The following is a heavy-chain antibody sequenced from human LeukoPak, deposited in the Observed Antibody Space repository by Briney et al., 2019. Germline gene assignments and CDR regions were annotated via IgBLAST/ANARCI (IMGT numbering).Heavy chain of an antibody. V-gene: IGHV4-38-2*02. CDR2: IYHSGST. CDR1: GYSISSGYY. J-gene: IGHJ4*02. CDR3: ARTRYYYNSRSYGAPYYFDY. Sequence: SETLSLTCTVSGYSISSGYYWGWIRQPPGKGLEWIGSIYHSGSTYYNPSLKSRVTISVGTSKNQFSLKLSSVTAADTAVYYCARTRYYYNSRSYGAPYYFDYWGQGTLVTVSS. D-gene: IGHD3-10*01.